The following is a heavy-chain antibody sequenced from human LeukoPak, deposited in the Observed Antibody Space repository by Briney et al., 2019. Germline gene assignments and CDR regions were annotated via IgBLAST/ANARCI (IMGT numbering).Heavy chain of an antibody. CDR1: GGSFSGYY. V-gene: IGHV4-34*01. CDR3: AHGDYSNDAFDI. CDR2: INHSGST. Sequence: PSETLSLTCAVYGGSFSGYYWSWIRQPPGKGLEWIGEINHSGSTNYNPSLKSRVTISVDTSKNQFSLKLSSVTAADTAVYYCAHGDYSNDAFDIWGQGTMVTVSS. J-gene: IGHJ3*02. D-gene: IGHD4-17*01.